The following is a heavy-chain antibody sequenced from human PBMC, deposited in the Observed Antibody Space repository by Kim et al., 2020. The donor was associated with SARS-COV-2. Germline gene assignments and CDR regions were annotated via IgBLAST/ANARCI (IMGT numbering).Heavy chain of an antibody. D-gene: IGHD1-26*01. CDR1: GFSFSNYG. CDR3: ASSGSYSSFDY. CDR2: IWSDGSNK. V-gene: IGHV3-33*08. Sequence: GGSLRLSCAASGFSFSNYGMHWVRQAPGKGLEWVAVIWSDGSNKYYVDSVKGRFTISRDNSRNTLYLQMNSLRAEDTAAYYCASSGSYSSFDYWGQGTLVTVSS. J-gene: IGHJ4*02.